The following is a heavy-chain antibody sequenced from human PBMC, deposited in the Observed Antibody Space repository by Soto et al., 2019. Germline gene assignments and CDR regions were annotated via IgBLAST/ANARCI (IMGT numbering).Heavy chain of an antibody. CDR2: IGGGGSVT. Sequence: PGGSLRLSCAASGFNFSPYLMHWVRQVPGKGLEWISHIGGGGSVTIYADSVKGRFTISRDDAKNTLYLQMNSLRSEDTAVYYCVRDRGSPDSFDSWGQGTMVTVSS. J-gene: IGHJ3*02. V-gene: IGHV3-74*01. CDR3: VRDRGSPDSFDS. D-gene: IGHD3-10*01. CDR1: GFNFSPYL.